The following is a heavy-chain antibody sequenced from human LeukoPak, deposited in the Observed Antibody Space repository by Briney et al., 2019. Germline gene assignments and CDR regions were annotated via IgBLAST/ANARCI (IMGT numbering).Heavy chain of an antibody. CDR3: ARKALGYRRGYGDY. CDR1: GGSFSGYY. J-gene: IGHJ4*02. Sequence: ETLSLTCAVYGGSFSGYYWSWVRLAPGKGLEWVSAISANGGSTFYADSVKGRFTVSRDSSKDTLYPQMNSLRAEDTAVYFCARKALGYRRGYGDYWGQGTLVTVSS. D-gene: IGHD5-12*01. V-gene: IGHV3-23*01. CDR2: ISANGGST.